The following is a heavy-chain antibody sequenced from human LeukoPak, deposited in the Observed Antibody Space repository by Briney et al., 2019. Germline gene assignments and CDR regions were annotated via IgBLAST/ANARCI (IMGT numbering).Heavy chain of an antibody. CDR2: MNPNSGTT. D-gene: IGHD3-22*01. Sequence: ASVTVSCKASGYTFTSYDINWVRQANGPGNEWMGWMNPNSGTTGYAQKFPGRVTMTRNTSISTAYIELTSLRSENTAVYYFARVYYYSRFPTQGFDYWGQGTLVTVSS. CDR1: GYTFTSYD. CDR3: ARVYYYSRFPTQGFDY. J-gene: IGHJ4*02. V-gene: IGHV1-8*01.